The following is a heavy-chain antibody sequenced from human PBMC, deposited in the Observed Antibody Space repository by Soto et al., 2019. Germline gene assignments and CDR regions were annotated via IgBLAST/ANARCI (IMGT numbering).Heavy chain of an antibody. Sequence: PSETLSLTCAVYGGSFSCYYLNWIRQPPGKGLEWIGEINHTGSTNYNPSLKSRVTISVDTSKNQFSLKLTSVTDADTAVYYCARDHYYDSGSYYNNWFDPWGQGALVTVSS. J-gene: IGHJ5*02. CDR3: ARDHYYDSGSYYNNWFDP. V-gene: IGHV4-34*01. D-gene: IGHD3-10*01. CDR2: INHTGST. CDR1: GGSFSCYY.